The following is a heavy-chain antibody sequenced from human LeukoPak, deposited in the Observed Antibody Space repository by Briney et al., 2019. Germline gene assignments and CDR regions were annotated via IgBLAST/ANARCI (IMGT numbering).Heavy chain of an antibody. Sequence: GASVKVSCKASGGTFSSYAISWVRQARGQGLEWMGGIILIFGTANYAQKFQGRVTITTDESTSTAYMELSSLRSEDTAVYYCAREGGYSYGEIDYWGQGTLVTVSS. J-gene: IGHJ4*02. D-gene: IGHD5-18*01. CDR2: IILIFGTA. V-gene: IGHV1-69*05. CDR3: AREGGYSYGEIDY. CDR1: GGTFSSYA.